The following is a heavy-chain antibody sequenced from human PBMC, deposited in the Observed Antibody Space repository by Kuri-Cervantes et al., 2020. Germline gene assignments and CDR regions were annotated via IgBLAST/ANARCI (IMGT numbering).Heavy chain of an antibody. CDR1: GFTFSSYW. J-gene: IGHJ6*02. CDR3: ARDRPITMTVDDYYYYGMDV. D-gene: IGHD3-22*01. CDR2: INSDGSST. Sequence: GGSLRLSCAASGFTFSSYWMHWVRQAPGKGLVWVSRINSDGSSTSYADSVKGRFTISRDNAKNSLYLQMNSLRAEDTAVYYCARDRPITMTVDDYYYYGMDVWGQGTTVTVSS. V-gene: IGHV3-74*01.